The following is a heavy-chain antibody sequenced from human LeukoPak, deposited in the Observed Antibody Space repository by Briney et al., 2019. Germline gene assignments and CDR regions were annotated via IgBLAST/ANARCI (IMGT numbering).Heavy chain of an antibody. CDR2: INPNSGGT. CDR1: GYTFTDYY. J-gene: IGHJ4*02. D-gene: IGHD5-24*01. CDR3: ARIGYNHYFDY. Sequence: GASVTVSCTASGYTFTDYYLHWVRQAPGQGLEWMGWINPNSGGTNSAQTFQGRVTMTRDTSITTAYLDLSRLRSDDTAVYYCARIGYNHYFDYWGQGTLVTVSS. V-gene: IGHV1-2*02.